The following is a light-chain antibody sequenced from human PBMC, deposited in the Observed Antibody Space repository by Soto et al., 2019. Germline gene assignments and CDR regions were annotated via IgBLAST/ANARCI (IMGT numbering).Light chain of an antibody. CDR1: QSVSSD. CDR2: DPS. Sequence: EIVLTQSPATLSLSPGERATLSCRASQSVSSDLAWYQQKPGQAPRLVIYDPSNRATGIPARFSGSGSGTDFTLTISSLEPEDFAVYYCQQRHSWPPVTFGGGTKVELK. V-gene: IGKV3-11*01. J-gene: IGKJ4*01. CDR3: QQRHSWPPVT.